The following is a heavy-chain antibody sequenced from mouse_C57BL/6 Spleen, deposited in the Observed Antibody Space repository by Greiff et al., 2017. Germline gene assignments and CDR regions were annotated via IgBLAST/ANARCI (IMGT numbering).Heavy chain of an antibody. V-gene: IGHV1-55*01. J-gene: IGHJ4*01. CDR3: ARRVVDGYYVDYYAMDY. D-gene: IGHD2-3*01. CDR1: GYTFTSYW. CDR2: IYPGSGST. Sequence: QVQLQQPGAELVKPGASVKMSCKASGYTFTSYWITWVKQRPGQGLEWIGDIYPGSGSTNYNEKFKSKATLTVDTSSSTAYMQLSSLTSEDSAVYYCARRVVDGYYVDYYAMDYWGQGTSVTVSS.